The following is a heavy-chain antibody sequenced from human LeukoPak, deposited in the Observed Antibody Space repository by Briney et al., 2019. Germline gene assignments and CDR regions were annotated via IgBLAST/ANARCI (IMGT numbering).Heavy chain of an antibody. D-gene: IGHD3-22*01. Sequence: GGSLRLSCAASGFTFSSYWMSWVRQAPGKGLEWVANIKQDGSEKYYVDSVKGRFTISRDNAKNSLYLQMNSLRAEDTAVYYCARDYMIRLVPGGFYGYWGQGTLVTVSS. CDR2: IKQDGSEK. V-gene: IGHV3-7*01. CDR1: GFTFSSYW. J-gene: IGHJ4*02. CDR3: ARDYMIRLVPGGFYGY.